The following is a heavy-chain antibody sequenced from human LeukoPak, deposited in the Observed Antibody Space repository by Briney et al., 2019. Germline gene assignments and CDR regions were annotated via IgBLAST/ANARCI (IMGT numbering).Heavy chain of an antibody. CDR3: ARGSSSSAFSPVNWFDP. J-gene: IGHJ5*02. CDR2: TYYRSKWYN. D-gene: IGHD6-13*01. V-gene: IGHV6-1*01. CDR1: GDSVSSNSAA. Sequence: SQTLSLTCAISGDSVSSNSAAWIWIRQSPSRGLEWLGRTYYRSKWYNDYAVSVKSRITINPDTSKNQFSLQLNSVTPEDTAVYYCARGSSSSAFSPVNWFDPWGQGTLVTVSS.